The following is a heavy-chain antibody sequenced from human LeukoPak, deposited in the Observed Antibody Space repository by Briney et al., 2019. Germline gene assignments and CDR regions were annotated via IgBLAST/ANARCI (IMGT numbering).Heavy chain of an antibody. CDR3: ARDPSSGWYLKGWFDP. V-gene: IGHV3-66*01. D-gene: IGHD6-19*01. Sequence: GGSLRLSCAASGFTVSSNYMSWVRQAPGKGLEWVSVIYSGGSTYYADSVKGRFTFSRDNSKNSLYLQMNSLRAEDTAVYYCARDPSSGWYLKGWFDPWGQGTLVTVSS. CDR1: GFTVSSNY. CDR2: IYSGGST. J-gene: IGHJ5*02.